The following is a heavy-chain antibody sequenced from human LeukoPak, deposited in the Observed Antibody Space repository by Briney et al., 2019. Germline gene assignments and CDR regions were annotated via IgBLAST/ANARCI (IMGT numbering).Heavy chain of an antibody. J-gene: IGHJ4*02. CDR3: ARHSPFDY. Sequence: ASVKVSCKASGGTFSSYAISWVRQAPGQGLEWMGWINPNSGGTNYAQKFQGRVTMTRDTSISTAYMELSRLRSDDTAVYYCARHSPFDYWGQGTLVTVSS. CDR2: INPNSGGT. V-gene: IGHV1-2*02. CDR1: GGTFSSYA.